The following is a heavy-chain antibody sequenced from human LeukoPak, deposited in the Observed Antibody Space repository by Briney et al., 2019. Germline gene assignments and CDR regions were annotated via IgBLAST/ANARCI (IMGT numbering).Heavy chain of an antibody. D-gene: IGHD1-14*01. Sequence: PGGSLRLSCAASGFTFSSYSMNWVRQAPGKGLEWVSSISSSSSYIYYADSVKGRFTISRDNAKNSLYLQMNSLRAEDTAVYYCARVPVYGKTAYYFDHWGQGTLVTVSS. CDR2: ISSSSSYI. CDR3: ARVPVYGKTAYYFDH. V-gene: IGHV3-21*01. CDR1: GFTFSSYS. J-gene: IGHJ4*02.